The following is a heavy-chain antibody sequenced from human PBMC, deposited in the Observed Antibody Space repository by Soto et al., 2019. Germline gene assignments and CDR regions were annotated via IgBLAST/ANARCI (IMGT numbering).Heavy chain of an antibody. CDR2: INAGNGNT. CDR1: GYTFTSYA. J-gene: IGHJ4*02. CDR3: ARAVAVPADFDY. V-gene: IGHV1-3*05. D-gene: IGHD6-19*01. Sequence: QVQLVQSGAEEKKPGASVKVSCKASGYTFTSYAMHWVRQAPGQRLEWMGWINAGNGNTKYSQKFQGRVTITRDTSASTAYMELSSLRAEDTAVYYCARAVAVPADFDYWGQGTLVTVSS.